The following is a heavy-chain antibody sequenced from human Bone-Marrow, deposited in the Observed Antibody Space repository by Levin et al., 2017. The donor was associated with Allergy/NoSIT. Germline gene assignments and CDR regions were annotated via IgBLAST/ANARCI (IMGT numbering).Heavy chain of an antibody. CDR2: ISGSGDST. D-gene: IGHD3-10*01. J-gene: IGHJ4*02. Sequence: GGSLRLSCAASGSTFSNYAMSWVRQAPGKGLEWVSGISGSGDSTYDAAPVKGRSTISRHNSTNPLLLQMNGLASEDTAVYYCAKDRDFYGSGSVGNWGQRVLVTVSS. CDR1: GSTFSNYA. V-gene: IGHV3-23*01. CDR3: AKDRDFYGSGSVGN.